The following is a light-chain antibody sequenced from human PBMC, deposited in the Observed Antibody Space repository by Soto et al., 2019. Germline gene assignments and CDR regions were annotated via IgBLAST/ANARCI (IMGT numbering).Light chain of an antibody. CDR3: QQYNSYSRT. V-gene: IGKV1-5*03. J-gene: IGKJ1*01. CDR2: KAS. CDR1: QSISTS. Sequence: DIHITPSPSTLSSSVVERVAVTCRASQSISTSLAWYQQKPGKAPKLLIYKASGLESGVPSRFSGSGSGTEFTLTISSLQPDDFATYYCQQYNSYSRTFGQGTKVDIK.